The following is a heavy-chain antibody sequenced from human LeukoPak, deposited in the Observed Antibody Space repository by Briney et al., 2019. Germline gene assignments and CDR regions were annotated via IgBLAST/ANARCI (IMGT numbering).Heavy chain of an antibody. CDR2: ISSSGSTI. CDR1: GFTFSDYY. D-gene: IGHD6-19*01. CDR3: ARESVAGGTSSRYYFDY. Sequence: GGSLRLSCAASGFTFSDYYMSWIRQAPGKGLEWVSYISSSGSTIYYADSVRGRFTISRDNAKNSLYLQMNSLRAEDTAVYYCARESVAGGTSSRYYFDYWGQGTLVTVSS. V-gene: IGHV3-11*04. J-gene: IGHJ4*02.